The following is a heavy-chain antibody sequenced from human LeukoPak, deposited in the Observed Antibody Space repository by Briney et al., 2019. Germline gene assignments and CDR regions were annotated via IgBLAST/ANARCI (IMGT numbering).Heavy chain of an antibody. D-gene: IGHD2-21*01. CDR1: GFTFSSYA. CDR2: ISGSGGST. CDR3: VRDNPRCCGVIPSNIDDY. Sequence: GGTLRLSCSASGFTFSSYAMSWVRQAPGKGLEWVSAISGSGGSTYYADSVKGRFTISRDNSKNTLYLQMNSLRAEDTAVYYCVRDNPRCCGVIPSNIDDYWGQGTLVTVSS. J-gene: IGHJ4*02. V-gene: IGHV3-23*01.